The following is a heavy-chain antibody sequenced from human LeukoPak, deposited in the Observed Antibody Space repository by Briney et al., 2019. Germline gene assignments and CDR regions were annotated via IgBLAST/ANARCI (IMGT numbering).Heavy chain of an antibody. CDR2: INHSGST. D-gene: IGHD3-10*01. Sequence: PSETLSLTCAVYGGSFSGYYWSWIRQPPGKGLEWIGEINHSGSTNYNPSLKSRVTISVDTSKNQFSLKLSSVTAADTAVYYCARGGFLWFGSSPAHVDVWGKGTTVTVSS. J-gene: IGHJ6*04. CDR3: ARGGFLWFGSSPAHVDV. V-gene: IGHV4-34*01. CDR1: GGSFSGYY.